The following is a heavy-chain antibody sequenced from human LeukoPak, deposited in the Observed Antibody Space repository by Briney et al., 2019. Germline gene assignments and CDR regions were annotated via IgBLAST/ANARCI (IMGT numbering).Heavy chain of an antibody. Sequence: GGSLRLSCAASGFTFSSYWMSWVRQAPGKGLEWVANIKQDGSEKYYVDSVKGRFTISRDNAKNSLYLQMNSLRSDDTAVYYCARVLGGFGELSSSVSLGAFDIWGQGTMVTVSS. J-gene: IGHJ3*02. CDR1: GFTFSSYW. V-gene: IGHV3-7*03. CDR2: IKQDGSEK. CDR3: ARVLGGFGELSSSVSLGAFDI. D-gene: IGHD3-10*01.